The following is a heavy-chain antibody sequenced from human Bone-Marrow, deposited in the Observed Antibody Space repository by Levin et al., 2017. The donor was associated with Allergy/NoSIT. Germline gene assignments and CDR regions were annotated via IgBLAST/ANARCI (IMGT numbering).Heavy chain of an antibody. V-gene: IGHV3-74*01. CDR1: GFTFSSYW. D-gene: IGHD5-18*01. Sequence: GESLKISCAASGFTFSSYWMHWVRQAPGKGLVWVSRINSDGSSTSYADSVKGRFTISRDNAKNTLYLQMNSLRAEDTAVYYCARAVDTAMVSWYFDLWGRGTLVTVSS. J-gene: IGHJ2*01. CDR3: ARAVDTAMVSWYFDL. CDR2: INSDGSST.